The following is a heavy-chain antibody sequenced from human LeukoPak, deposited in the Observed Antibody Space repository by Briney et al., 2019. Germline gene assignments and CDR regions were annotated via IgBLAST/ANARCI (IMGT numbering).Heavy chain of an antibody. D-gene: IGHD6-19*01. CDR3: ARESSGWSVDY. J-gene: IGHJ4*02. CDR1: GFTFSSYG. Sequence: PGRSLRLSCAASGFTFSSYGMHWVRQAPGKGLEWVAVIWYDGGNKYYADSVKGRFTISRDNSKNTLYLQMNSLRAEDTAVYYCARESSGWSVDYWGQGTLVTVSS. CDR2: IWYDGGNK. V-gene: IGHV3-33*01.